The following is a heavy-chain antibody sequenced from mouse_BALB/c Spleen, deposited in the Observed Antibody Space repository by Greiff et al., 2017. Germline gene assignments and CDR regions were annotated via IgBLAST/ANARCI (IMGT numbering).Heavy chain of an antibody. D-gene: IGHD2-14*01. J-gene: IGHJ2*01. Sequence: EVQVVESGGGLVQPGGSRKLSCAASGFTFSSFGMHWVRQAPEKGLEWVAYISSGSSTIYYADTVKGRFTISRDNPKNTLFLQMTSLRSEDTAMYYCARWGVRRYFDYWGQGTTLTVSS. V-gene: IGHV5-17*02. CDR3: ARWGVRRYFDY. CDR2: ISSGSSTI. CDR1: GFTFSSFG.